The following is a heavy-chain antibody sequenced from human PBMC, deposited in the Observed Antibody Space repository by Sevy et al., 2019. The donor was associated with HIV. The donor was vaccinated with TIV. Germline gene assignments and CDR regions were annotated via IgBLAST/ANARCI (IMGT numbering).Heavy chain of an antibody. D-gene: IGHD2-8*02. J-gene: IGHJ6*02. Sequence: GGSLRLSCAASGFSFSHAWMTWVRQAPGKGLEWVGRIKSKPDGGTIDYAEPVKGRFTISREDSKNTLYLQMNSLKTEDTAVYYCSTDPIIVLLVTDGMDVWGQGTTVTVSS. CDR1: GFSFSHAW. CDR3: STDPIIVLLVTDGMDV. CDR2: IKSKPDGGTI. V-gene: IGHV3-15*01.